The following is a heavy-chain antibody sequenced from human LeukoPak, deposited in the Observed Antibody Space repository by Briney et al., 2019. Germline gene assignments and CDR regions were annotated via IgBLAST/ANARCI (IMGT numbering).Heavy chain of an antibody. V-gene: IGHV1-69*06. Sequence: SVKVSCKASGGTFSSYAISWVRQAPGQGLEWMGGIIPIFDTANYAQKFQGRVTITADKSTSTAYMELSSLRSEDTAVYYCARDLPHNYYDSSGYDAFDIWGQGTMVTVSS. CDR3: ARDLPHNYYDSSGYDAFDI. CDR2: IIPIFDTA. J-gene: IGHJ3*02. D-gene: IGHD3-22*01. CDR1: GGTFSSYA.